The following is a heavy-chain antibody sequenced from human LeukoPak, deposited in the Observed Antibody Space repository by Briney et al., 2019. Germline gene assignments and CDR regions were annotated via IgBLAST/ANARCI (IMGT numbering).Heavy chain of an antibody. CDR3: AREPRVGESTSKF. J-gene: IGHJ4*02. D-gene: IGHD3-16*01. Sequence: SVKVSCKASGGTFSSFAIGWVRQAPGQGLEWMGGIIPTSTMPNYAQKFRDRLTISADESSRTAYLELNSLTSEDTAVYYCAREPRVGESTSKFWGQGTLVTVTS. CDR1: GGTFSSFA. V-gene: IGHV1-69*13. CDR2: IIPTSTMP.